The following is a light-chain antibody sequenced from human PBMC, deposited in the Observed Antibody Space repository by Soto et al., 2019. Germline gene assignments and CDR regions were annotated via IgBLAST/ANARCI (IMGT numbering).Light chain of an antibody. V-gene: IGLV2-23*01. CDR1: STDVGSHDL. J-gene: IGLJ2*01. CDR2: EGS. Sequence: QSALAQPASVSGSPGQSITISCTGISTDVGSHDLVSWYKHPPGKAPKLIIYEGSKRPSGVSKRFSGSKSGNTASLTISWLQAEDEADYYCCSYAGSSALLFGGGTKLTVL. CDR3: CSYAGSSALL.